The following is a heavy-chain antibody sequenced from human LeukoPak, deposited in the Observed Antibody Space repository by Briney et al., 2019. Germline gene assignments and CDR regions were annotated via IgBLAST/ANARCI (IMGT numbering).Heavy chain of an antibody. CDR2: ISSSGSTI. Sequence: GGSLRLSFAASGFTFSDYYMSWIRQAPGKGLEWVSYISSSGSTIYYADSVKGRFTISRDNSKNTLYLQMNSLRAEDTAVYYCAKGVHYYDSSGYPQFDYWGQGTLVTVSS. CDR1: GFTFSDYY. V-gene: IGHV3-11*01. D-gene: IGHD3-22*01. J-gene: IGHJ4*02. CDR3: AKGVHYYDSSGYPQFDY.